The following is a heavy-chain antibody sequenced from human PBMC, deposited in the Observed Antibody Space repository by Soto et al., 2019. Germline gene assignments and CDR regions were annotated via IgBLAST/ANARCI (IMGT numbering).Heavy chain of an antibody. CDR1: GGTFSRYT. Sequence: QVQLVQSGAEVKKPGSSVKVSCKASGGTFSRYTISWVRQAPGQGLEWMGRIIPILSTTDYAQKFQGRVTITADKSTSIAYMELSSLRSEATAVYYCARHVTGGDYSHYYYALDVWGQGTTVTVSS. J-gene: IGHJ6*02. CDR3: ARHVTGGDYSHYYYALDV. CDR2: IIPILSTT. D-gene: IGHD2-21*01. V-gene: IGHV1-69*08.